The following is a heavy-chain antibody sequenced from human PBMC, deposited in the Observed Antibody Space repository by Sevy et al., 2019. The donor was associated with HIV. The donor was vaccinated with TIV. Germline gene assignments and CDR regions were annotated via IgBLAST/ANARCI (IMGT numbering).Heavy chain of an antibody. CDR1: GFTFSDHY. CDR3: ATHAGIAAADRVFDY. CDR2: TRIKADGYTT. J-gene: IGHJ4*02. D-gene: IGHD6-25*01. Sequence: GGSLRLSCVASGFTFSDHYMEWVRQAPGKGLEWVGRTRIKADGYTTEYAASGKGRFTISRDDSKNSLYVQMNSLKAEDTAVYYCATHAGIAAADRVFDYWGQGTLVTVSS. V-gene: IGHV3-72*01.